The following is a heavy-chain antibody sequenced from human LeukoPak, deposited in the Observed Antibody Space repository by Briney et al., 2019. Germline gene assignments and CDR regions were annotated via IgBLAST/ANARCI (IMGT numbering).Heavy chain of an antibody. Sequence: PSGTLSLTCAVSGGSISSSNWWSWVRPPPGKGLEWIGEIYHSGSTNYNPSLKSRVTISVDTSKNQFSLKLSSVTAADTAVYYCARIDYDFWSGYTYYFDYWGQGTLVTVSS. CDR2: IYHSGST. CDR3: ARIDYDFWSGYTYYFDY. D-gene: IGHD3-3*01. CDR1: GGSISSSNW. V-gene: IGHV4-4*02. J-gene: IGHJ4*02.